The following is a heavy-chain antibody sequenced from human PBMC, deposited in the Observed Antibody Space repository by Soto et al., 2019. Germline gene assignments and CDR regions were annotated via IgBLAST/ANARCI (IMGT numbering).Heavy chain of an antibody. CDR2: ISYDGSNK. Sequence: PGGSLRLSCAASGFTFSSYAMHWVRQAPGKGLEWVAVISYDGSNKYYADSVKGRFTISRDNSKNTLYLQMNSLRAEDTAVYYCARQSVYNAFDIWGQGTMVTVSS. CDR1: GFTFSSYA. V-gene: IGHV3-30-3*01. CDR3: ARQSVYNAFDI. J-gene: IGHJ3*02.